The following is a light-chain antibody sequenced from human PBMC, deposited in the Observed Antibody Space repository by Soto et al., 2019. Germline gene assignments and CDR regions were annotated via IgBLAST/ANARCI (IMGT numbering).Light chain of an antibody. J-gene: IGLJ1*01. CDR3: SAYAGSIYV. V-gene: IGLV2-8*01. Sequence: ALTQPPSASGSPGQSVTISCTGTSSDVGRYNHVSWYQQHPGKAPKLMIFDVNKRPSGVPDRFSGSKSGNTASLTVSGLQAEDEADYYCSAYAGSIYVFGSGTKLTVL. CDR1: SSDVGRYNH. CDR2: DVN.